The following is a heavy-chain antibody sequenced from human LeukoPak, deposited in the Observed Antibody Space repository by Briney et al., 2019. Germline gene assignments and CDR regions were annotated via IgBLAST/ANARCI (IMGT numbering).Heavy chain of an antibody. V-gene: IGHV4-59*12. Sequence: ASETLSLTCTVSGGSISSYYWSWIRQPPGKGLEWIGYIYYSGSTNYNPSLKSRVTISVDTSKNQFSLKLTSVTAADTAVYYCARDLGASGQFDYWGQGTLVTVS. CDR2: IYYSGST. D-gene: IGHD3-16*01. CDR3: ARDLGASGQFDY. J-gene: IGHJ4*02. CDR1: GGSISSYY.